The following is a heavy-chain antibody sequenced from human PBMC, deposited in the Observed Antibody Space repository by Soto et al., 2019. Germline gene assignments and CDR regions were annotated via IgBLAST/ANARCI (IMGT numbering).Heavy chain of an antibody. CDR3: ARGMGATTMVRYFDL. D-gene: IGHD1-26*01. J-gene: IGHJ2*01. CDR2: IIPILGIA. Sequence: QVQLVQSGAEVKKPGSSVKVSCKASGGTFSSYTISWVRQAPGQGLEWMGRIIPILGIANYAQKFQGRVTITAKKSTSTAYMELSSLRSEDTAVYYCARGMGATTMVRYFDLWGRGTLVTVSS. V-gene: IGHV1-69*02. CDR1: GGTFSSYT.